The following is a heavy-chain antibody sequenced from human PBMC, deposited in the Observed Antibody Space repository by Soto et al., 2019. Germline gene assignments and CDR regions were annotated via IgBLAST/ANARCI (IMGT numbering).Heavy chain of an antibody. CDR2: IWYDGSNK. V-gene: IGHV3-33*01. Sequence: GGSLRLSCAASGFTFSSYGMHWVRQAPGKGLEWVAVIWYDGSNKYYADSVKGRFTISRDNSKNTLYLQMNSLRAEDTAVYYCARGPAYYYYYGMDVWGQGTTVTVSS. J-gene: IGHJ6*02. CDR1: GFTFSSYG. CDR3: ARGPAYYYYYGMDV.